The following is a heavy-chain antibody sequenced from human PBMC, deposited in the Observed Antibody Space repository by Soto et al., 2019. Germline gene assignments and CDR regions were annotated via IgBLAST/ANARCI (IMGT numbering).Heavy chain of an antibody. CDR3: ARHGNLFPMTNYFDS. D-gene: IGHD1-1*01. V-gene: IGHV5-51*01. CDR2: IYPGDSDT. CDR1: GYSFTSYW. Sequence: GESLKISCKGSGYSFTSYWIAWVRQMPGKGLECMGIIYPGDSDTRYSPSFQGQVTISVDKSINTAYLQWSSLRASDTADYYCARHGNLFPMTNYFDSWRQAAPVTVSS. J-gene: IGHJ4*02.